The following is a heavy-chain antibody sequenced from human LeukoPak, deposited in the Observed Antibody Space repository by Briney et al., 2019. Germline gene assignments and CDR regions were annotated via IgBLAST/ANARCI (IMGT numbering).Heavy chain of an antibody. CDR2: INSDGSST. V-gene: IGHV3-74*01. J-gene: IGHJ3*02. D-gene: IGHD1-26*01. Sequence: QPGGSLRLSCAAPGFTFSSYWVHWVRQAPGKGLVWVSPINSDGSSTSYADSVKGRFTISRDNAKNTLSLQMNSLRAEDTAVYYCARVGGSNAFDIWGQGTMVIVSS. CDR3: ARVGGSNAFDI. CDR1: GFTFSSYW.